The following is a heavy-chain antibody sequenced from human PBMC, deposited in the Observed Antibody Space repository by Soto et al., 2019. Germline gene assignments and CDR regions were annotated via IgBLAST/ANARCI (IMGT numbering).Heavy chain of an antibody. Sequence: LKISCAAFGVSFYSYTMGWFRQTPGKGLEWVSSISGSGGSPNYADSVQGRFTISRDNPKNTLYLQMNSLRAEDTANHFFSKARCSGGTCYVPDYWGQGALVTVSS. CDR1: GVSFYSYT. V-gene: IGHV3-23*01. CDR2: ISGSGGSP. CDR3: SKARCSGGTCYVPDY. J-gene: IGHJ4*02. D-gene: IGHD2-15*01.